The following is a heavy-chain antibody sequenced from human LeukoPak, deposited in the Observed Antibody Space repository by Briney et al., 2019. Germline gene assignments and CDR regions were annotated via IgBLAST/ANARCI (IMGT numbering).Heavy chain of an antibody. D-gene: IGHD3-9*01. V-gene: IGHV3-30*03. CDR1: GFTFSSYS. J-gene: IGHJ4*02. CDR3: AGQYYDIVTGYRPLDY. CDR2: ISYRGSNDGSDK. Sequence: GGSLRLSCAASGFTFSSYSMNWVRQAPGKGLEWVAVISYRGSNDGSDKHYADSVKGRFTISRDNSKNTLYLQMNSLRPEDTALYYCAGQYYDIVTGYRPLDYWGQGALVTVSS.